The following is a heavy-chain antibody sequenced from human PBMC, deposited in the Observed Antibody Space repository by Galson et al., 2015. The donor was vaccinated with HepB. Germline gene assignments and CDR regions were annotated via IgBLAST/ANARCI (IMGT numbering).Heavy chain of an antibody. Sequence: SVKVSCKASGYTFTSYGISWVRQAPGQGLEWMGWISAYNGNTNYAQKLQGRVTMTTDTSTSTAYMELRSLRSDDTAVYYCARERGRIAAAGRTFDYWGQGTLVTVSS. CDR1: GYTFTSYG. D-gene: IGHD6-13*01. CDR3: ARERGRIAAAGRTFDY. J-gene: IGHJ4*02. V-gene: IGHV1-18*01. CDR2: ISAYNGNT.